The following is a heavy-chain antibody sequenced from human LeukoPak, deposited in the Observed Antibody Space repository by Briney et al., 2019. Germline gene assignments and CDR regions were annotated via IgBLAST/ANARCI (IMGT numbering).Heavy chain of an antibody. CDR2: ISNNGGYT. V-gene: IGHV3-23*01. D-gene: IGHD2-15*01. J-gene: IGHJ4*02. Sequence: GGSLRLSCAASGFTFSSSAMSWVRQAPGKGLEWVSAISNNGGYTYYADSVQGRFTISRDNSKSTLCLQMNSLRAEDTAVYYCAKQLGYCSDGSCYFPYWGLGTLVTVSS. CDR1: GFTFSSSA. CDR3: AKQLGYCSDGSCYFPY.